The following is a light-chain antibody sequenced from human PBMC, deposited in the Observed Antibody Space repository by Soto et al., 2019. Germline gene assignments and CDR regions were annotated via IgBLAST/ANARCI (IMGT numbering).Light chain of an antibody. J-gene: IGKJ1*01. V-gene: IGKV3-20*01. CDR3: QQFGSSLPIT. CDR1: QSVSSN. CDR2: GAS. Sequence: PGKRVTLSCRASQSVSSNLAWYQQKPGQAPRLLIYGASSRATGIPGRFSGSGSGTDFTLTISRLEPEDFAVYYCQQFGSSLPITFGQGTKVDI.